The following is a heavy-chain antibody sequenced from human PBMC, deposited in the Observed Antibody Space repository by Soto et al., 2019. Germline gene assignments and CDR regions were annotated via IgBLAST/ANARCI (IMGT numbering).Heavy chain of an antibody. Sequence: PSVTLSLTCAVSCDSVSNDNYYWSWIRQPPGKGLEWIGYIYYSGTTNYNSYLKSRLSLSVYMSKNQFSLKLASVTAADTAVYFCARSQRGRTAFTFDYWGQGALVTVSS. V-gene: IGHV4-61*01. CDR3: ARSQRGRTAFTFDY. D-gene: IGHD3-16*01. CDR2: IYYSGTT. CDR1: CDSVSNDNYY. J-gene: IGHJ4*02.